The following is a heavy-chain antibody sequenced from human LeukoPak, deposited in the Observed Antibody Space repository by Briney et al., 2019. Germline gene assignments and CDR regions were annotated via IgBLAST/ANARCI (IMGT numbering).Heavy chain of an antibody. CDR3: ARSIAVTGKRWLDP. Sequence: SETLSLTCTVSGDSITSGSYYWIWIRQPAGKGPEWFSHIHTNGGTKYNPSLESRVTISLATSDNQFSLELNCVTATDAAEYYCARSIAVTGKRWLDPWGQGTLVTVSS. CDR2: IHTNGGT. D-gene: IGHD6-19*01. CDR1: GDSITSGSYY. V-gene: IGHV4-61*09. J-gene: IGHJ5*02.